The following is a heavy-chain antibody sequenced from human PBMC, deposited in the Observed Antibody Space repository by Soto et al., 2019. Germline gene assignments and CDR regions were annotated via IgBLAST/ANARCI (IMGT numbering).Heavy chain of an antibody. J-gene: IGHJ6*02. CDR2: ISYDGSNK. CDR1: GLTFSSYA. Sequence: GGSLRLSSAASGLTFSSYAMHWVRQAPGKGLEWVAVISYDGSNKYYADSVKGRFTISRDNSKNTLYLQMNSLRAEDTAVYYCAREDEGYSYGFDYGMDVWAQGTTVTVSS. CDR3: AREDEGYSYGFDYGMDV. V-gene: IGHV3-30-3*01. D-gene: IGHD5-18*01.